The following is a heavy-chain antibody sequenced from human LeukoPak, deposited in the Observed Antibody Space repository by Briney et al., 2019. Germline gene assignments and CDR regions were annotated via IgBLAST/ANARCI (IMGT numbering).Heavy chain of an antibody. Sequence: SETLSLTCTVSGGSISSYYWSWIRQPPGKGLEWIGYIYYSGSTNYNPSLKSRVTISVDTSKNQFSLKLSSVTAADTAVYYCARGAESGSYYFDYWGQETLVTVSS. V-gene: IGHV4-59*01. J-gene: IGHJ4*02. CDR1: GGSISSYY. CDR3: ARGAESGSYYFDY. CDR2: IYYSGST. D-gene: IGHD3-10*01.